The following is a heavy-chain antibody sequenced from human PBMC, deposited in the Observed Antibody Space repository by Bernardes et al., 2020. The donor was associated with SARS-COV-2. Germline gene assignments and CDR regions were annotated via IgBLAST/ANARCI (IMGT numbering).Heavy chain of an antibody. CDR1: GFSVSAYW. D-gene: IGHD6-19*01. CDR3: ARHSSGWGGAGNDGFDF. J-gene: IGHJ3*01. V-gene: IGHV3-74*01. CDR2: INEDGRVI. Sequence: GGSLRLSCAASGFSVSAYWMHWVRQAPGEGLVWVARINEDGRVINYADSVRGRFTIYRDIADNKLYLQMKSLRAEDTALYYCARHSSGWGGAGNDGFDFWGQGTMVTVSS.